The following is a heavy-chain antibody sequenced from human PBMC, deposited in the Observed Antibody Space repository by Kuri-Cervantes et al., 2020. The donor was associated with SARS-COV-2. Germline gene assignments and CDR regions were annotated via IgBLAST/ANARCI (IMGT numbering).Heavy chain of an antibody. V-gene: IGHV4-39*01. Sequence: GSLRLSCTVSGGSISSSSYYWGWIRQPPGKGLEWIGSIYYSGSTYYNPSLKSRVTISVDTSKNQFSLKLSSVTAADTAVYYCARGGQMYYYYGMDVWGQGTTVTVSS. J-gene: IGHJ6*02. D-gene: IGHD2-15*01. CDR1: GGSISSSSYY. CDR3: ARGGQMYYYYGMDV. CDR2: IYYSGST.